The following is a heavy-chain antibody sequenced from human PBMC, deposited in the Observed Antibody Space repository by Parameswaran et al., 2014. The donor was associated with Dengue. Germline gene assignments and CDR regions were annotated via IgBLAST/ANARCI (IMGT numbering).Heavy chain of an antibody. Sequence: WIRQPPGKGLEWIGSIYYSGSTYYNPSLKSRVTISVDTSKNQFSLKLSSVTAADTAVYYCARPYCSSTSCYKYFQHWGQGTLVTVSS. V-gene: IGHV4-39*01. CDR2: IYYSGST. J-gene: IGHJ1*01. CDR3: ARPYCSSTSCYKYFQH. D-gene: IGHD2-2*02.